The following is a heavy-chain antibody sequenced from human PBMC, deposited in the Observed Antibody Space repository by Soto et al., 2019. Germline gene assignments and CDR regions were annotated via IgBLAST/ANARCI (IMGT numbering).Heavy chain of an antibody. V-gene: IGHV4-31*03. CDR3: ARAVYCSSTSCSNNWFDP. CDR1: GGSISSGGYY. Sequence: QVQLQESGPGLVKPSQTLSLTCTVSGGSISSGGYYWSWTRQHPGKGLEWIGYIYYSGSTYYNPSLKSRVTISVDTSKNQFSLKLSSVTAADTAVYYCARAVYCSSTSCSNNWFDPWGQGTLVTVSS. D-gene: IGHD2-2*01. J-gene: IGHJ5*02. CDR2: IYYSGST.